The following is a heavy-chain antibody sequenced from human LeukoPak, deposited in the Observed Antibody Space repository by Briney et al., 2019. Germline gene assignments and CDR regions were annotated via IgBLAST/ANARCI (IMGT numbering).Heavy chain of an antibody. Sequence: GGSLRLSCAASGFTFSSSAMSWVRQAPGKGLEWVSAISNNGGYTYYADSVQGRFTISRDNSKNTLYLQMNSLRAEDTAVYYCAKYNSGHYFDYWGQGTLVTVSS. V-gene: IGHV3-23*01. CDR3: AKYNSGHYFDY. CDR1: GFTFSSSA. J-gene: IGHJ4*02. CDR2: ISNNGGYT. D-gene: IGHD6-19*01.